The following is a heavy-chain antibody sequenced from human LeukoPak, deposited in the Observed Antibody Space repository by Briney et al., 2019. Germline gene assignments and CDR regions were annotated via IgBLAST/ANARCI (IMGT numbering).Heavy chain of an antibody. CDR1: GFTFDDYT. Sequence: GGSLRLSCAASGFTFDDYTMHWVRQAPGKGLEWVSLISWDGGSTYYADSVKGRFTISRDNAKNSLYLQMNSLRAEDTAVYYCARLREIPVFGVVTKSTSYFDYWGQGTLVTVSS. CDR2: ISWDGGST. J-gene: IGHJ4*02. CDR3: ARLREIPVFGVVTKSTSYFDY. V-gene: IGHV3-43*01. D-gene: IGHD3-3*01.